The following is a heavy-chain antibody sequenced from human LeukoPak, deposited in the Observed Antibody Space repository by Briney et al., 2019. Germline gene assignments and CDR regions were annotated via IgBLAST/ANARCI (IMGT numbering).Heavy chain of an antibody. D-gene: IGHD6-19*01. CDR1: GFTFSSYA. V-gene: IGHV3-23*01. CDR2: ISGSGGST. Sequence: SGGSLRLSCAASGFTFSSYAMSWVRQAPGKGLEWVSAISGSGGSTYYADSVKGRFTISRDNSKNTLYLQMNSLRAEDTAVYYCAKDIEYSSGWDYWGQGTLVTVSS. CDR3: AKDIEYSSGWDY. J-gene: IGHJ4*02.